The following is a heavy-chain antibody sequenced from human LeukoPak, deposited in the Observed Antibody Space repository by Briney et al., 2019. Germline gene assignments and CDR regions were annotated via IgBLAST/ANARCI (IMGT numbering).Heavy chain of an antibody. Sequence: GGSLRLSCATSGFTFRSHGMHWVRQAPGKGLEWVAFIRYDEIQEYYADSVKGRFTISRDNSKSKLYLQMGSLRTEDTAIYYCVRDFSNYVAFFDYWGQGVLVTVSS. J-gene: IGHJ4*02. CDR2: IRYDEIQE. CDR1: GFTFRSHG. V-gene: IGHV3-30*02. CDR3: VRDFSNYVAFFDY. D-gene: IGHD4-11*01.